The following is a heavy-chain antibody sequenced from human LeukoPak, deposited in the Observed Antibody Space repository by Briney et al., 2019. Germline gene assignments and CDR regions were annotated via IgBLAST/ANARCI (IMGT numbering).Heavy chain of an antibody. CDR1: GYTFTIYG. J-gene: IGHJ4*02. CDR2: ISPIFGTA. CDR3: ARGQDEYYFDY. Sequence: SVKVSCKASGYTFTIYGISWVRQAPGQGLEWMGRISPIFGTANYAQKFQGRVTITTDESTSTAYMELSSLRSVDTAAYYCARGQDEYYFDYWGQGTLVTVSS. V-gene: IGHV1-69*05.